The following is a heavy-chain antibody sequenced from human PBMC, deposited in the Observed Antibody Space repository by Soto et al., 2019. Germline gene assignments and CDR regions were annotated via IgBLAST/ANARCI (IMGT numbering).Heavy chain of an antibody. Sequence: ASVKVSCKASGYTFTSYAMHWVRQAPGQRLEWMGWINAGNGNTKYSQKFQGRLTITRDTSASTAYMELSSLRSEDTAVDYCATNLMDYDILAGYYMAHYFDYWG. CDR2: INAGNGNT. CDR1: GYTFTSYA. V-gene: IGHV1-3*01. J-gene: IGHJ4*01. D-gene: IGHD3-9*01. CDR3: ATNLMDYDILAGYYMAHYFDY.